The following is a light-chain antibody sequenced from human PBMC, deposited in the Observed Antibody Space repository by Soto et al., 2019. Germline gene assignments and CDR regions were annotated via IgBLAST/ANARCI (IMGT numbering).Light chain of an antibody. V-gene: IGKV3-20*01. CDR3: QQYGSSPTWT. CDR1: QSVSSNY. CDR2: GAS. Sequence: ESVLTQSPGALSLSPGERVTLSCRAIQSVSSNYLAWYQQKPGQAPRLLIYGASTRATGIPDRFSGSGSGTDFTLTISRLEPDDSAVYYCQQYGSSPTWTFGQGTKVDIK. J-gene: IGKJ1*01.